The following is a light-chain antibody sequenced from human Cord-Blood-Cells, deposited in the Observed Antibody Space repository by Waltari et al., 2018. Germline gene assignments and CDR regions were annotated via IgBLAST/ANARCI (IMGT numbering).Light chain of an antibody. CDR1: SSNIGAGYD. J-gene: IGLJ3*02. CDR2: GNC. Sequence: QSVLTQPPSVSGAPGQRVTISCTGSSSNIGAGYDVHWYQQLPGTAPKLLIYGNCNRPSGVPDRFAGSKSGTSASLAITGLQAEDEADYYGQSYDSSLSGWVFGGGTKLTVL. V-gene: IGLV1-40*01. CDR3: QSYDSSLSGWV.